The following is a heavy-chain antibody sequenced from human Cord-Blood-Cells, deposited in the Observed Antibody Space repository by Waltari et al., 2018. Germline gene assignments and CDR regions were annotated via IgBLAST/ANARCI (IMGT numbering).Heavy chain of an antibody. D-gene: IGHD3-22*01. CDR3: ARRTDWNYYDSSGYYYFDY. J-gene: IGHJ4*02. CDR2: INHSGST. Sequence: QVQLQQWGAGLLKPSETLSLTCAVYGGSFSGYYWSWIRQPPGKGLEWIGEINHSGSTNDNPSLKSRVTISVDTSKNQFSLKLSSVTAADTAVYYCARRTDWNYYDSSGYYYFDYWGQGTLVTVSS. CDR1: GGSFSGYY. V-gene: IGHV4-34*01.